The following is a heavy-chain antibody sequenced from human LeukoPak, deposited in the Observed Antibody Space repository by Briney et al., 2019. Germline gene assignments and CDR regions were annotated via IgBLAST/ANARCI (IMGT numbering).Heavy chain of an antibody. CDR1: GGSISSSSYY. D-gene: IGHD6-13*01. CDR3: ARDSSGPISSWHSPPRWVWFDP. J-gene: IGHJ5*02. Sequence: NTSETLSLTCTVSGGSISSSSYYWGWIRQPPGKGLEWIGSIYYSGCTYYNPSLKSRVTISVDASKNQFSLKLSSVTAADTAVYYCARDSSGPISSWHSPPRWVWFDPWGQGTLVTVSS. V-gene: IGHV4-39*07. CDR2: IYYSGCT.